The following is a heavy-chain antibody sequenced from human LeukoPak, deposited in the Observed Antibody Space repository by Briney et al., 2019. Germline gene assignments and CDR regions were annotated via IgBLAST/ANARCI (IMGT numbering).Heavy chain of an antibody. D-gene: IGHD5-12*01. V-gene: IGHV1-2*02. Sequence: ASVKVSCKASGYTFTDRHLHWVRQAPGQGLEWMGWINLNSGSTKYAHKFQGRVTMTRDTSISTAYMELSRLRSDDTAVFYCARVVKYSGYDLTVDYWGQGTLVTVSS. CDR1: GYTFTDRH. CDR2: INLNSGST. J-gene: IGHJ4*02. CDR3: ARVVKYSGYDLTVDY.